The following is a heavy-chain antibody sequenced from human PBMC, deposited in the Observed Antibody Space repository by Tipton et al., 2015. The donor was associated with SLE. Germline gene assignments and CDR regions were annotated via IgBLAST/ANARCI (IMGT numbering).Heavy chain of an antibody. CDR3: ARDLRFGNGLRLLTGYGMDI. CDR2: INHSGST. Sequence: TLSLTCAVYGGSFSGYYWSWIRQPPGKGLEWIGEINHSGSTNYNPSLKSRVTIPVDTSKNQFSLKLSSVTAADTAVYYCARDLRFGNGLRLLTGYGMDIWGQGTTVTVSS. V-gene: IGHV4-34*01. D-gene: IGHD4-17*01. J-gene: IGHJ6*02. CDR1: GGSFSGYY.